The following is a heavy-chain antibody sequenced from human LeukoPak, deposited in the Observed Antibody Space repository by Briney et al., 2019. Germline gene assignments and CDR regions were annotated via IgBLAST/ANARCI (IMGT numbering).Heavy chain of an antibody. V-gene: IGHV3-30-3*02. J-gene: IGHJ4*02. CDR3: AKKGCSSTRCYTNI. Sequence: PGGSLRLSCAASGFTFSSYAMHWVRQAPGKGLGWVAVISYDGSNKYYADSVKGRFTISRDNSKNTLFLQMNSLRAEDTAIYYCAKKGCSSTRCYTNIWGQGTLVTVSS. CDR1: GFTFSSYA. CDR2: ISYDGSNK. D-gene: IGHD2-2*01.